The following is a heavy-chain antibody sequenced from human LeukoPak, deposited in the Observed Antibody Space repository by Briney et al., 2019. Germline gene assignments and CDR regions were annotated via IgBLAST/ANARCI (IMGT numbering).Heavy chain of an antibody. CDR1: GYSFTSYW. CDR3: ARSSIAVAGTSGLFDY. Sequence: GESLKISCKGSGYSFTSYWIGWVRQMPGKGLEWMGIIYPGDSDTRYSPSFQGQVTISADKSISTAYLQWSSLKASDTAMYYCARSSIAVAGTSGLFDYWGQGTLVTVSS. V-gene: IGHV5-51*01. J-gene: IGHJ4*02. D-gene: IGHD6-19*01. CDR2: IYPGDSDT.